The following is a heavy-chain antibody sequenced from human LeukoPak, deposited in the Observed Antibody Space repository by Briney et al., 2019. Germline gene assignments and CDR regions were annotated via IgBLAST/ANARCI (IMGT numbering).Heavy chain of an antibody. Sequence: ASVKVSCKAPGYTFTSYGISWVRQAPGQGLEWMGWISAYNGNTNYAQKLQGRVTMTTDTSTSTAYMELRSLRSDDTAVYYCARDWEAHDYGDYCFDYWGQGTLVTVSS. CDR3: ARDWEAHDYGDYCFDY. J-gene: IGHJ4*02. CDR1: GYTFTSYG. D-gene: IGHD4-17*01. CDR2: ISAYNGNT. V-gene: IGHV1-18*04.